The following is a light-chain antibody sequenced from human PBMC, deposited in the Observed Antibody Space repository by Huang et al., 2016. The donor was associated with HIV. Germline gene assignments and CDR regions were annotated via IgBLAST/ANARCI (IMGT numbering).Light chain of an antibody. Sequence: EIVMTQSPVILSVSPGERVTLSCRANQSFYSNLAWYQHKPGQAPRVLIYGASTRATGIPARFSGSGSGTEFTLTISSLDAEDFAVYYCQQYNDWPLTFGGGTTVEI. CDR3: QQYNDWPLT. V-gene: IGKV3-15*01. J-gene: IGKJ4*01. CDR2: GAS. CDR1: QSFYSN.